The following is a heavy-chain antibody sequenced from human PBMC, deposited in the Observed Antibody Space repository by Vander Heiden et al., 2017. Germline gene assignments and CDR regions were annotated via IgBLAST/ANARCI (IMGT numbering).Heavy chain of an antibody. V-gene: IGHV4-59*12. CDR3: ARGPDDFDY. Sequence: QVQLQASGPGLVKPSETLFLTCIVSGGSLSGYYWSWIRQTPGKGLEWIGYIYYIGTTRYTPSLKSRVTISLDTSKNQFSLTLNSVTAADTAVYYCARGPDDFDYWGQGTLVTVSS. J-gene: IGHJ4*02. CDR2: IYYIGTT. CDR1: GGSLSGYY.